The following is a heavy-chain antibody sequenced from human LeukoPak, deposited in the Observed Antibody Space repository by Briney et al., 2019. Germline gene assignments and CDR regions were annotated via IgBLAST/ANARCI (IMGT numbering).Heavy chain of an antibody. Sequence: GGSLRLSCAASGFTFSNYWMHCVRQAPGKGLVWVSRINTDGSSTDYADSVKGRFTISRDNAKNPLYLQMNSLRAEDTAVYYCARDLDGYRSGNGAWGQGTLVTVSS. CDR1: GFTFSNYW. D-gene: IGHD5-12*01. J-gene: IGHJ5*02. V-gene: IGHV3-74*01. CDR3: ARDLDGYRSGNGA. CDR2: INTDGSST.